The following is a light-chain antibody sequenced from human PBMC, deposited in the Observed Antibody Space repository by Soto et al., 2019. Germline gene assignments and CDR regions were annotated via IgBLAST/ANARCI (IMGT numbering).Light chain of an antibody. J-gene: IGKJ2*01. CDR3: QQTYSTPHT. CDR2: AAI. Sequence: DIQMTQSPSSLSASVGDRVTITCRASQTITTYLNWYQHKPGKAPKLLIYAAINMQSGVPSRLSGSGSGTDFTLTISSLQPEDFATYYCQQTYSTPHTFGQGTKVEIK. CDR1: QTITTY. V-gene: IGKV1-39*01.